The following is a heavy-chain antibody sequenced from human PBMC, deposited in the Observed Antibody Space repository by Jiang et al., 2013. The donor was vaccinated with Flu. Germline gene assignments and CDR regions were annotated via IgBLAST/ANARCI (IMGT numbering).Heavy chain of an antibody. D-gene: IGHD6-13*01. CDR3: AREHYSSSWYDAFDI. V-gene: IGHV4-59*01. Sequence: SRVTISVDTSKNQXSLKLSSVTAADTAVYYCAREHYSSSWYDAFDIWGQGTMVTVSS. J-gene: IGHJ3*02.